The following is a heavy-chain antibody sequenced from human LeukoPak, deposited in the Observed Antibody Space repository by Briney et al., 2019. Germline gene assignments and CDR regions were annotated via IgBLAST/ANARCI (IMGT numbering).Heavy chain of an antibody. CDR2: INSDGSST. D-gene: IGHD6-19*01. V-gene: IGHV3-74*01. Sequence: GGSLRLSCSASGFTFSSYWMHWVRQAPGKGLVWVSRINSDGSSTSYADSVKGRFTISRDDGENSLYLQMNSLRDEDTAVYYCARERGYDSGWYLDYWGQGTRVTVSS. CDR1: GFTFSSYW. CDR3: ARERGYDSGWYLDY. J-gene: IGHJ4*02.